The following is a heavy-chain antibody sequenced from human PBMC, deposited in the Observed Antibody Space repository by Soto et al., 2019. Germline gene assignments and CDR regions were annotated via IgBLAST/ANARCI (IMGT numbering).Heavy chain of an antibody. Sequence: QVQLQESGPGLVKPSQTLSLTCTVSGGSISSGDYYWSWIRQPPGKGLEWIGYIYHSGSTYYNPSLKSRVTISVNTSKNQFSLKLSSVTAADTAVYYCARERPDAARLDPWGQGTLVTVSS. CDR1: GGSISSGDYY. CDR2: IYHSGST. CDR3: ARERPDAARLDP. J-gene: IGHJ5*02. V-gene: IGHV4-30-4*01. D-gene: IGHD2-2*01.